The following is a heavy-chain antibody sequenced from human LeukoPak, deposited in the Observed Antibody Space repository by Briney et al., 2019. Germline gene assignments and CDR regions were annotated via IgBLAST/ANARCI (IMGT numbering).Heavy chain of an antibody. CDR3: AILLGVVAAKFGF. CDR2: IYPTDSDT. CDR1: GYSFTNYW. V-gene: IGHV5-51*01. Sequence: GESLKISCKGSGYSFTNYWIGWVRQMPGKGLEWRGNIYPTDSDTRYSPSFEGQVTISADKSISTADLQWSSLKASDTAIYYCAILLGVVAAKFGFWGQGTLVTVSS. D-gene: IGHD3-22*01. J-gene: IGHJ4*02.